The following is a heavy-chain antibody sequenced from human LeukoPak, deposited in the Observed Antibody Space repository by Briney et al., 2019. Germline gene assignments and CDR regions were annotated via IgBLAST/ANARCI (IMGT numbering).Heavy chain of an antibody. CDR1: GYTFTGYY. V-gene: IGHV1-2*02. D-gene: IGHD5-18*01. J-gene: IGHJ4*02. CDR3: ARDGDSVMVEFDF. CDR2: INPSSGGT. Sequence: ASVKVSCKASGYTFTGYYLHWVRQAPGQGLEWMGSINPSSGGTNYAQKFRGRVTMTRDTSISTAYMELSSLRSDDTAVYYCARDGDSVMVEFDFWGQGTLVTVSS.